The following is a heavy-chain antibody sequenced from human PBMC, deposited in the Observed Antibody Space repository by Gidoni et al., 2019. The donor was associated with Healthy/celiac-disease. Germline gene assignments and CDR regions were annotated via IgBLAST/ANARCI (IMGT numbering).Heavy chain of an antibody. V-gene: IGHV3-30-3*01. CDR1: GFTFSSYA. CDR2: ISYDGSNK. Sequence: QVQLVESGGGVVQPGRSLRLSCAASGFTFSSYAMHWVRQAPGKGLEWVAVISYDGSNKYYADSVKGRFTISRDNSKNTLYLQMNSLRAEDTAVYYCARGPPGDYVEYFQHWGQGTLVTVSS. D-gene: IGHD4-17*01. J-gene: IGHJ1*01. CDR3: ARGPPGDYVEYFQH.